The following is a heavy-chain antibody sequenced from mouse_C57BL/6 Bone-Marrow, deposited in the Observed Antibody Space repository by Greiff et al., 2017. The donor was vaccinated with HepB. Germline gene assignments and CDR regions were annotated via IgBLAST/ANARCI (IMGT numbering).Heavy chain of an antibody. V-gene: IGHV1-59*01. Sequence: QVQLQQPGAELVRPGISVKLSCKASGYTFTSYWMHWVKQRPGQGLEWIGVIDPSDSYTNYNQKFKGKATLTVDTSSSTAYMQLSSLTSEDAAVYYCARRGLLYFDYWGQGTTLTVSS. D-gene: IGHD1-1*01. CDR1: GYTFTSYW. CDR3: ARRGLLYFDY. CDR2: IDPSDSYT. J-gene: IGHJ2*01.